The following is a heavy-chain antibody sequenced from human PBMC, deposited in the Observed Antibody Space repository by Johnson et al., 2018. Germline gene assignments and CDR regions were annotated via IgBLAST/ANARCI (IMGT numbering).Heavy chain of an antibody. Sequence: EVQLVESGGGLVKPGGSLRLSCAASGFTFSNAWMNWVRQAPGKGLEWVGRIKSKTDGGTTDYAAPVKGRFTISREDSKNTVYLPMNTLKTEHTAVYYCTTRPPYGSSWYYYYYYMDGWGKGTTVTVSS. CDR1: GFTFSNAW. CDR2: IKSKTDGGTT. CDR3: TTRPPYGSSWYYYYYYMDG. D-gene: IGHD6-13*01. V-gene: IGHV3-15*07. J-gene: IGHJ6*03.